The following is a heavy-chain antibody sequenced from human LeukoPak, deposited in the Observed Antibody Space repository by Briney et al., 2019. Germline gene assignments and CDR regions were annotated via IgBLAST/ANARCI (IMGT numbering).Heavy chain of an antibody. CDR3: ARAPQLGHMDV. J-gene: IGHJ6*03. D-gene: IGHD6-6*01. CDR2: INHSGST. V-gene: IGHV4-34*01. Sequence: SETLSLTCAVYGGSFSGYYWSWIRQPPGKRLEWIGEINHSGSTNYNPSLKSRVTISVDTSKNQFSLKLSSVTAADTAVYYCARAPQLGHMDVWGKGTTVTVSS. CDR1: GGSFSGYY.